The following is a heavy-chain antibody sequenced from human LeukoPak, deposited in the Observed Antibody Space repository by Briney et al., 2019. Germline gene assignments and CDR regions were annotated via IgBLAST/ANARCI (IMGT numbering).Heavy chain of an antibody. V-gene: IGHV4-31*03. D-gene: IGHD5-18*01. CDR3: ARGENYSYGYVVSRTNWFDP. CDR1: GGSISSGGYY. Sequence: TTSQTLSLTCTVSGGSISSGGYYWSWIRQHPGKGLEWIGYTYYSGSTYYNPSLKSRVTISVDTSKNQFSLKLSSVTAADTAVYYCARGENYSYGYVVSRTNWFDPWGQGTLVTVSS. CDR2: TYYSGST. J-gene: IGHJ5*02.